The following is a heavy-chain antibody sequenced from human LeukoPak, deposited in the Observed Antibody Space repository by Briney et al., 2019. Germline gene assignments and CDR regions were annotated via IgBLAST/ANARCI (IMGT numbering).Heavy chain of an antibody. J-gene: IGHJ4*02. CDR3: ARGYYDSSGYYYPVYFDH. CDR2: IYSGGSS. V-gene: IGHV3-53*01. CDR1: GFTVSSNY. D-gene: IGHD3-22*01. Sequence: PGGSLRLSCAASGFTVSSNYMSWVRQAPGKGLEWVSVIYSGGSSYYADSVKGRFTISRDNSKNTLYLQMNSLRAEDTAVYYCARGYYDSSGYYYPVYFDHWGQGTLVTVSS.